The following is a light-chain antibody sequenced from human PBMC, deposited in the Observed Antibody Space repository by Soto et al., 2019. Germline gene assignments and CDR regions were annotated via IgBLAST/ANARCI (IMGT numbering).Light chain of an antibody. CDR1: QSVSSSY. V-gene: IGKV3-20*01. CDR2: GVS. Sequence: EIVMTQSTGTLSLSPGERATLSCRASQSVSSSYLAWYQQKAGQAPRLLIYGVSSRATGIPDRFSGSGSGRDFTLSISRLEPEDFAVYYCQQYGSATWTFGQGTKVDIK. CDR3: QQYGSATWT. J-gene: IGKJ1*01.